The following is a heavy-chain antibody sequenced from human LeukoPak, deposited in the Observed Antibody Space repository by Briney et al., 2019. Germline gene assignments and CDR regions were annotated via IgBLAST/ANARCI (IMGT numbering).Heavy chain of an antibody. D-gene: IGHD3-10*01. Sequence: GESLKISCKGSGYSFTSYWIGWVRQMPGKGLEWMGIIYPGDSDTRYSPSFQGQVTISADKSTSTASLQWSSLKASDTAMYYCARLAGELDYYYGMDVWGKGTRVTVSS. V-gene: IGHV5-51*01. CDR2: IYPGDSDT. CDR3: ARLAGELDYYYGMDV. J-gene: IGHJ6*04. CDR1: GYSFTSYW.